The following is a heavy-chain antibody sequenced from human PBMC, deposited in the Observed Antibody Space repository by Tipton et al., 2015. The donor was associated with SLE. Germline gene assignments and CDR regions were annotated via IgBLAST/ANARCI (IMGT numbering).Heavy chain of an antibody. CDR2: THYSGST. D-gene: IGHD3-3*01. CDR1: GGSIGSSSYY. Sequence: LSLTCTVSGGSIGSSSYYWGWIRQPPGKGLEWIGTTHYSGSTFYNPSPKSRVTISHDTSKDQFSLKVTSVTAADTAVYFCARAFTYDYWSADSGTPSLAYFDYWGHGTLVTVSS. V-gene: IGHV4-39*07. CDR3: ARAFTYDYWSADSGTPSLAYFDY. J-gene: IGHJ4*01.